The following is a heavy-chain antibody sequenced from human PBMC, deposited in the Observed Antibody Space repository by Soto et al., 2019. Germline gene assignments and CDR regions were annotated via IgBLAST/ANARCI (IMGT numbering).Heavy chain of an antibody. D-gene: IGHD1-26*01. CDR3: ARGEPRPPTSLYYYYGMDV. CDR2: IYTSGST. J-gene: IGHJ6*02. Sequence: SETLSLTCTVSGGSISSYYWSWIRQPAGKGLEWIGRIYTSGSTNYNPSLKSRVTMSVNTSKNQFSLKLSSVTAADTAVYYCARGEPRPPTSLYYYYGMDVWGQGTTVTVSS. CDR1: GGSISSYY. V-gene: IGHV4-4*07.